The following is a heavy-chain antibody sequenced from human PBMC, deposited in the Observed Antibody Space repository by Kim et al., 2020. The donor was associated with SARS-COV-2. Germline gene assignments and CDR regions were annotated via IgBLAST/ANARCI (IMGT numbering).Heavy chain of an antibody. Sequence: GGSLRLSCEASGFSISNYAMSWVRQAPGKGPEWVAAINNGGNPYYGDSAKGRFTVSRDDAKNTLYLQMNDLRAEDTALYYCAKDHRISGWPTFEYWGQG. CDR1: GFSISNYA. CDR2: INNGGNP. D-gene: IGHD6-19*01. CDR3: AKDHRISGWPTFEY. V-gene: IGHV3-23*03. J-gene: IGHJ4*02.